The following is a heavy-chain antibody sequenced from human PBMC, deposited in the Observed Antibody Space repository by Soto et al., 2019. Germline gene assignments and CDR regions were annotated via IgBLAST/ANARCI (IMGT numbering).Heavy chain of an antibody. V-gene: IGHV3-30*18. Sequence: QTGGSLRLSCAASGFTFSSYGMHWVRQAPGKGLEWVAVISYDGSNKYYADSVKGRFTISRDNSKNTLYLQMNSLRAEDTAVYYCAKDRFSSGWLLWFDPWGQGTLVTVSS. CDR3: AKDRFSSGWLLWFDP. CDR2: ISYDGSNK. CDR1: GFTFSSYG. D-gene: IGHD6-19*01. J-gene: IGHJ5*02.